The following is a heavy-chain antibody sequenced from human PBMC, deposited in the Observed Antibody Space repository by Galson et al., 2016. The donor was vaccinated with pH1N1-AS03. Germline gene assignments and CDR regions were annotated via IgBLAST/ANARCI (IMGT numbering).Heavy chain of an antibody. CDR2: VHYSGTT. CDR3: ASAGYHTPGYHY. J-gene: IGHJ4*02. CDR1: GGSMTSPDW. D-gene: IGHD3-16*02. Sequence: SETLSLTCAVSGGSMTSPDWWTWVRQPPGKGLEWIGEVHYSGTTNYNPSLNSRVTMSIDKSNNQFSLNLGSVTAADTAVYFCASAGYHTPGYHYWGQGALVTASS. V-gene: IGHV4-4*02.